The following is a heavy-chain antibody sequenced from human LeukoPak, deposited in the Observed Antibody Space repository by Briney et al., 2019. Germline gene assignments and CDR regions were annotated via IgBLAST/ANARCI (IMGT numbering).Heavy chain of an antibody. Sequence: GGSLRLSCAAYGFTFSSYAMSWVRQAPGKGLEWVSAISGSGGSTYYADSVKGRFTISRDNSKNTLYLQMNSLRAEDTAVYYCAKRSTGYSSGWYSFDYWGQGTLVTVSS. CDR3: AKRSTGYSSGWYSFDY. CDR2: ISGSGGST. CDR1: GFTFSSYA. J-gene: IGHJ4*02. V-gene: IGHV3-23*01. D-gene: IGHD6-19*01.